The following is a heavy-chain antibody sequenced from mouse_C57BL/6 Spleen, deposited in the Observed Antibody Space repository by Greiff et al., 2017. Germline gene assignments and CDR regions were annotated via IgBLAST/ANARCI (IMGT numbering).Heavy chain of an antibody. D-gene: IGHD1-1*01. V-gene: IGHV5-6*02. Sequence: DVMLVESGGDLVKPGGSLKLSCAASGFTFSSYGMSWVRQTPDKRLEWVATISSGGSYTYYPDSVKGRFTISRDNAKNTLYLQMSSLKSEDTAMYYCARHYGSSWYFDVWGTGTTVTVSS. CDR2: ISSGGSYT. J-gene: IGHJ1*03. CDR1: GFTFSSYG. CDR3: ARHYGSSWYFDV.